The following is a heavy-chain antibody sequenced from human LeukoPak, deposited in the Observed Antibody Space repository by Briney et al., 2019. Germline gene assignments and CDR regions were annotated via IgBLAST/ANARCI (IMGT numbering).Heavy chain of an antibody. Sequence: ASVKVSCKASGYTFTGYYMHWVRQAPGQGLEWMAWINPNSGGTYYAENFHDRITMTRDTSISTAYMELSRLRSDDTAIYYCARANALYCSSTSCLFDYWGQGTLVTVSS. J-gene: IGHJ4*02. CDR2: INPNSGGT. CDR3: ARANALYCSSTSCLFDY. CDR1: GYTFTGYY. D-gene: IGHD2-2*01. V-gene: IGHV1-2*02.